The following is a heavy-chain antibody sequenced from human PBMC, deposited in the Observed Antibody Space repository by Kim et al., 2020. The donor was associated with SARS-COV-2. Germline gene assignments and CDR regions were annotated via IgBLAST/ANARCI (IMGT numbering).Heavy chain of an antibody. V-gene: IGHV4-30-2*05. CDR3: AREDSSGWYGKY. D-gene: IGHD6-19*01. J-gene: IGHJ4*02. Sequence: HPSRKSRVTISVDTSKNQFSLKLSSVTAADTAVYYCAREDSSGWYGKYWGQGTLVTVSS.